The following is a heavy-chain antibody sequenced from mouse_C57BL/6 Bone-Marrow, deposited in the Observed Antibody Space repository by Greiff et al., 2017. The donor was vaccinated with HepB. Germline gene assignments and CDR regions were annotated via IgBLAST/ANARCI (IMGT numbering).Heavy chain of an antibody. Sequence: VQLQQSGAELVRPGASVTLSCKASGYTFTDYEMHWVKQTPVHGLEWIGAIDHETGGTAYNQKFKGKAILTADKSSSKAYMELRSLTSEDSAVYYLTRSGDYDEGGFDYWGQGTTLTVSS. D-gene: IGHD2-4*01. CDR3: TRSGDYDEGGFDY. CDR2: IDHETGGT. V-gene: IGHV1-15*01. J-gene: IGHJ2*01. CDR1: GYTFTDYE.